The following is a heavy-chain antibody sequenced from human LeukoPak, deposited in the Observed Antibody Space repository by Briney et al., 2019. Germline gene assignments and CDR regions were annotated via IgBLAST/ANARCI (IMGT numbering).Heavy chain of an antibody. CDR2: ISSSGSTI. J-gene: IGHJ4*02. V-gene: IGHV3-48*03. D-gene: IGHD3-10*01. CDR1: GFTFSSYE. Sequence: GGSLRLSCAASGFTFSSYEMNWVRQAPGKGLEWVSYISSSGSTIYYADSVKSRFTISRDNAKDSLYLQMNSLRAEDTAVYYCARLGSGSYGPFDYWGQGTLVTVSS. CDR3: ARLGSGSYGPFDY.